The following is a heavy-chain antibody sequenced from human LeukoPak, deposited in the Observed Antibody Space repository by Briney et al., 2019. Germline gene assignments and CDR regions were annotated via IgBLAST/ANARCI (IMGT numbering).Heavy chain of an antibody. Sequence: GESLKISCKASGYTFTNYWIGWVRQMPGKGLEWMGVMYPGDSDTRYSPSFQGQVIISADKSISTTYLRWSSLRASDSAMYYCAASTYGSGSYVGFDSWGQGTLVTVSS. CDR1: GYTFTNYW. V-gene: IGHV5-51*01. J-gene: IGHJ4*02. CDR2: MYPGDSDT. CDR3: AASTYGSGSYVGFDS. D-gene: IGHD3-10*01.